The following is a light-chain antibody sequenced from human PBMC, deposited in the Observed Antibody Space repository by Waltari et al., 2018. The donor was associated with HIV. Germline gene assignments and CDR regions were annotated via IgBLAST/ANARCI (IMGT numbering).Light chain of an antibody. CDR3: SSYTSSSTRV. Sequence: QSALTQPASVSGSPGQSITISCTGTSSDVGVYNYVSWYQQHPGKAPHLMFYHVSNRPSGVSIHFSGSKSGNTASLTISGIQAGDEADYYCSSYTSSSTRVFGTGTKVTVL. CDR1: SSDVGVYNY. V-gene: IGLV2-14*03. CDR2: HVS. J-gene: IGLJ1*01.